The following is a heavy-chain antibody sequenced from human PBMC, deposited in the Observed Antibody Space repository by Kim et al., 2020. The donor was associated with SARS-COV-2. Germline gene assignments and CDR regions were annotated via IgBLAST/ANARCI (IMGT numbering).Heavy chain of an antibody. CDR2: INHSGST. CDR3: GRFDY. V-gene: IGHV4-34*01. J-gene: IGHJ4*02. CDR1: GGSFSGYY. Sequence: SETLSLTCAVYGGSFSGYYWSWIRQPPGKGLEWIGEINHSGSTNYNPSLKSRVTISVDTSKNQFSLKLSSVTAEDTAVYYCGRFDYWGQGTLVTVSS.